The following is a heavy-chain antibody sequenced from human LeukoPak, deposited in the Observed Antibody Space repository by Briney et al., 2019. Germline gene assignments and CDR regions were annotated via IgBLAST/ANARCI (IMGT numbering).Heavy chain of an antibody. D-gene: IGHD3-3*01. CDR1: GYTFTSYD. J-gene: IGHJ4*02. Sequence: GASVKVSCKASGYTFTSYDINWVRQATGQGLEWMGWMNPNSGNTGYAQKFQGRVTMTRNTSISTAYMELSSLRSEDTAVYYCATGRVLRFLEWYYWGQGTLVTVSS. V-gene: IGHV1-8*01. CDR2: MNPNSGNT. CDR3: ATGRVLRFLEWYY.